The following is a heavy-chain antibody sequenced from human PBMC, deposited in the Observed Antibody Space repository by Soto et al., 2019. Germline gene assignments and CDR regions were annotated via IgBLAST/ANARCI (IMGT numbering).Heavy chain of an antibody. CDR1: GGSMSSGGYS. V-gene: IGHV4-30-2*01. D-gene: IGHD6-13*01. CDR2: IYPSGST. Sequence: QLQLQESGPGLVKPSQTLSLTCDVSGGSMSSGGYSWGWIRQPPGKGLECIGYIYPSGSTYYKPSLKTRVTTSVDRSKNQFSLNLRSVTAADTAVYYCVRVTAAGRPYFDYWGRGTLVTVSS. CDR3: VRVTAAGRPYFDY. J-gene: IGHJ4*02.